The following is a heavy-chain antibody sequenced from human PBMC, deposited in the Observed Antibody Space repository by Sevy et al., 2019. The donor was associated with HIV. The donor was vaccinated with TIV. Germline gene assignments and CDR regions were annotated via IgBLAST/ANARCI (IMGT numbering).Heavy chain of an antibody. D-gene: IGHD3-10*01. Sequence: ASVKVSCKASGGTFSSYAISWVRQAPGQGLEWMGGIIPIFGTANYAQKFQGRVTITADESTSTAYMELSSLRSEDTAVYYCARDYYGSGSYYPYYYYGMDVWGQGTTVTVSS. CDR1: GGTFSSYA. CDR3: ARDYYGSGSYYPYYYYGMDV. J-gene: IGHJ6*02. V-gene: IGHV1-69*13. CDR2: IIPIFGTA.